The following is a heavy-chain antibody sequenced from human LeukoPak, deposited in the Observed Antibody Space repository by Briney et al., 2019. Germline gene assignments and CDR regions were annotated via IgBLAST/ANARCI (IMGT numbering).Heavy chain of an antibody. V-gene: IGHV3-48*03. Sequence: GGSLRLSCAASGFTLSSYEVNWVRQAPGKGLEWVSYISTSGSTKYYADSVKGRFTISRDNSKNTLYLQMNSLRAEDTAVYYCAKDKEYSSSWYYWIDYWGQGTLVTVSS. CDR3: AKDKEYSSSWYYWIDY. CDR1: GFTLSSYE. D-gene: IGHD6-13*01. J-gene: IGHJ4*02. CDR2: ISTSGSTK.